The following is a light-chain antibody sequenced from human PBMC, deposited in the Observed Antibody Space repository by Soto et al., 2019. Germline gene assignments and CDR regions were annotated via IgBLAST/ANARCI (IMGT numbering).Light chain of an antibody. J-gene: IGLJ2*01. CDR3: CSYARSSTVV. Sequence: QSALTQPASGSGSPGQSITISCTGTSSDVGSDNLVSWYQQHPGKAPKLMIYEGSKRPSGVSNRFSGSKSGNTASMTISGLQAEDEADYYCCSYARSSTVVFGGGTKLTVL. CDR2: EGS. V-gene: IGLV2-23*01. CDR1: SSDVGSDNL.